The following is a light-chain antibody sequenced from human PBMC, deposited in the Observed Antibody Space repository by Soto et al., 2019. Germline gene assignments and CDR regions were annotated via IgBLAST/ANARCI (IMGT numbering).Light chain of an antibody. CDR2: DTY. V-gene: IGKV3-11*01. CDR1: QNIRNF. J-gene: IGKJ4*01. Sequence: DIVLTQSPATLSLSPGDTATLSCRANQNIRNFLAWYQQKPGQAPRLLIYDTYNRATGVPARFSGSGSGTDFTLTISSLEPEDFAVYYCHQRSNWTLTFGGGTKVEIK. CDR3: HQRSNWTLT.